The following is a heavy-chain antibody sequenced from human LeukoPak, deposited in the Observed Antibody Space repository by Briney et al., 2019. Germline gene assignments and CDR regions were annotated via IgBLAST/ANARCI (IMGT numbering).Heavy chain of an antibody. V-gene: IGHV3-15*01. CDR2: IKSKTDGGTT. D-gene: IGHD1-26*01. CDR1: GFTFSNAW. CDR3: TTGVGSCYAPSFDY. J-gene: IGHJ4*02. Sequence: GGSLRLSCAASGFTFSNAWISWVRQAPGKGLEWVGRIKSKTDGGTTDYAAPVKGRFTISRDDSKNTLYLQMNSLKTEGTAVYYCTTGVGSCYAPSFDYWGQGTLVTVSS.